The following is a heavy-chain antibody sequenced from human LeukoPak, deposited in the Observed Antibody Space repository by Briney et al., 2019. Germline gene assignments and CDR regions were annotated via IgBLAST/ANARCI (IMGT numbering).Heavy chain of an antibody. Sequence: GGSLRLSCAASGFSFSNYAMSWVRQAPGKGLEWVANIKQDGSEKYYVDSVKGRFTIFRDNAKNSLYLQMNSLRAEDTAVYYCARANDYSNPYYYYYYYMDVWGKGTTVTVSS. V-gene: IGHV3-7*01. CDR1: GFSFSNYA. J-gene: IGHJ6*03. CDR2: IKQDGSEK. CDR3: ARANDYSNPYYYYYYYMDV. D-gene: IGHD4-11*01.